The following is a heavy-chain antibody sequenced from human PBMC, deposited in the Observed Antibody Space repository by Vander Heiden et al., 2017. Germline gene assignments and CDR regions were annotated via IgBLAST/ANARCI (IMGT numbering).Heavy chain of an antibody. J-gene: IGHJ6*02. D-gene: IGHD6-6*01. CDR3: ARDLSSSSRYYYYGMDV. Sequence: QVQLVESGGGVVQPGRSLRLSCAASGFTFSSYGMHWVRQAPGKGLEWVAVIWYDGSNKYYADSVKGRLTISRDNSKNTLYLQMNSRRAEDTAVYYCARDLSSSSRYYYYGMDVWGQGTTVTVS. CDR2: IWYDGSNK. CDR1: GFTFSSYG. V-gene: IGHV3-33*01.